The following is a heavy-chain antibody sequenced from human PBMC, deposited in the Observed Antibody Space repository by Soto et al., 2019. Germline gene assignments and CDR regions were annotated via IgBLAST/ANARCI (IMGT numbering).Heavy chain of an antibody. CDR1: GFTLEAYS. CDR2: ISGDSGSS. Sequence: PGGSLRISCAASGFTLEAYSLHWVRQLPGKGLEWVAGISGDSGSSGYADSVRGRFTVSRDNAKNSLFLQMSSLSPEDTALYYCTKRRSARPGFDAFDLWGQRTMITV. CDR3: TKRRSARPGFDAFDL. J-gene: IGHJ3*01. V-gene: IGHV3-9*01.